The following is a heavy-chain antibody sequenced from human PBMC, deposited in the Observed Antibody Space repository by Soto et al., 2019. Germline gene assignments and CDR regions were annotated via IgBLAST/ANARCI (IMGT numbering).Heavy chain of an antibody. J-gene: IGHJ4*02. D-gene: IGHD5-18*01. CDR1: GGSISSDNW. CDR2: IYHRGGT. V-gene: IGHV4-4*02. Sequence: QVQLQESGPGLVKPSGTLSLTCAVSGGSISSDNWWSWLRQPPGKGLEWIGEIYHRGGTNYNPSLKSRVILSVDKSKNQFSLKLSSVTAADTAVYYCARGDGYSSVYSVYWGQGTLVTVSS. CDR3: ARGDGYSSVYSVY.